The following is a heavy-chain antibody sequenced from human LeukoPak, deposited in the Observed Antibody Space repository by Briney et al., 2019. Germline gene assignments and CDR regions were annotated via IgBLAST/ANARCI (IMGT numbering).Heavy chain of an antibody. Sequence: NPSETLSLTCTVSGGSITSSTYYWGWIRQPPGKGLEWIGSIYYSGSTFYNPSLNSRVTMSVDTSKSQFSLSLSSVTAADTAVYFCATYSFSSGYYDSWGQGTLVTVSS. CDR2: IYYSGST. V-gene: IGHV4-39*01. J-gene: IGHJ4*02. D-gene: IGHD6-19*01. CDR1: GGSITSSTYY. CDR3: ATYSFSSGYYDS.